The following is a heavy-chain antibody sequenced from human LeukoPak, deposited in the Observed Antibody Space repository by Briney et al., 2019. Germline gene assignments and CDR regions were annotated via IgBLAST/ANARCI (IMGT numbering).Heavy chain of an antibody. CDR1: GYTFTSYY. J-gene: IGHJ3*02. Sequence: GASVKVSCKASGYTFTSYYMHWVRQAPGQGLEWVGIINPSGDPTTYAQKFQGRVTMTSDMSPSTVYMELSSLRSEDTAVYYCARGTGEYGGNDAFDIWGQGTMVTVSS. D-gene: IGHD4-23*01. CDR2: INPSGDPT. V-gene: IGHV1-46*01. CDR3: ARGTGEYGGNDAFDI.